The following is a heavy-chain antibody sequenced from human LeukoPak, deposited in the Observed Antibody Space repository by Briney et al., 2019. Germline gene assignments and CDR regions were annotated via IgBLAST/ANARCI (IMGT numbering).Heavy chain of an antibody. Sequence: GGSLRLSCAASGFTVSSNCMSWVRQAPGRGLEWVSVIYSGGSTYYADSVKGRFTISRDNSKNTLYLQMNSLRAEDTAVYYCARDRRWLPTHHAFDIWGQGTMVTVSS. V-gene: IGHV3-53*01. CDR1: GFTVSSNC. D-gene: IGHD5-24*01. CDR3: ARDRRWLPTHHAFDI. J-gene: IGHJ3*02. CDR2: IYSGGST.